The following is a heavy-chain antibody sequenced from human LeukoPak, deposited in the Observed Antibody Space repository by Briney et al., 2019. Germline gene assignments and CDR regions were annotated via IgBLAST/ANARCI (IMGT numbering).Heavy chain of an antibody. J-gene: IGHJ4*02. V-gene: IGHV4-39*07. CDR3: ARGHLSATRNYYLDY. CDR2: IYYTGIT. CDR1: GGSITTNSHY. D-gene: IGHD1-1*01. Sequence: SETLSLTCSVSGGSITTNSHYWGWIRQPPGKGLEWIGSIYYTGITYNNPSLKSRVTISVDTSNNQFSLKVSAVTAADTAVYYCARGHLSATRNYYLDYWGQGTLVTVSS.